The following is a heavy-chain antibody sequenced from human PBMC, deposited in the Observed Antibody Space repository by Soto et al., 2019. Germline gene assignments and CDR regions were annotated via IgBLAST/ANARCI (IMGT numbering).Heavy chain of an antibody. CDR2: INPSGDT. V-gene: IGHV1-46*01. CDR3: ARVYCSGGGCYGIDY. CDR1: GDTFTSYY. J-gene: IGHJ4*02. D-gene: IGHD2-15*01. Sequence: QVQLVQSGAEVKKPGASVKISCKASGDTFTSYYMHWVRQAPGQGLEWMGIINPSGDTSYAQKFRGRFTMTRDTSTSTVYMELSSLRSEDTAVYYCARVYCSGGGCYGIDYWGQGTLVTVSS.